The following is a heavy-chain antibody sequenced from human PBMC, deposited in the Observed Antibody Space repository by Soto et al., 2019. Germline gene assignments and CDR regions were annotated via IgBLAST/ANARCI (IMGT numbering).Heavy chain of an antibody. CDR1: GFTVSSNY. D-gene: IGHD6-13*01. V-gene: IGHV3-53*04. Sequence: EVQLVESGGGLVQPGGSLRLSCAASGFTVSSNYMSWVRQPPGKGLEWVSMIQSGGSASYADAVKGRFTISRHNSENTLYLQMTSVRGDDTAVYYCVRENGSSWPHYYYYGMDVWGQGTTVTVSS. CDR2: IQSGGSA. CDR3: VRENGSSWPHYYYYGMDV. J-gene: IGHJ6*02.